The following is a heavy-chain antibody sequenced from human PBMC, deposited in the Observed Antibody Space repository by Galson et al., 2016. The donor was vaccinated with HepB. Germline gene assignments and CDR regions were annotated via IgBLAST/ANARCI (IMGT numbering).Heavy chain of an antibody. J-gene: IGHJ6*02. CDR2: IDPSDSYT. CDR3: ARLLTDYYDSSRHPAYYYYGMDV. CDR1: GYSFTSYW. Sequence: SGAEVKKPGESLRISCKGSGYSFTSYWLSWVRQMPGKGLEWMGRIDPSDSYTYYSPSFQGHVTISADKSISTAYLQWSSLKASDTAMYYCARLLTDYYDSSRHPAYYYYGMDVWGQGTTVTVSS. D-gene: IGHD3-22*01. V-gene: IGHV5-10-1*01.